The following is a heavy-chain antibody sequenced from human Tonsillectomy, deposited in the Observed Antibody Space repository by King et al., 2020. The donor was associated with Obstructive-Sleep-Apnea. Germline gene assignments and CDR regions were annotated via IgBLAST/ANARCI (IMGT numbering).Heavy chain of an antibody. D-gene: IGHD3-10*01. Sequence: VQLVESGAEVKKPGSSVKVSCKASGGTFSSYAISWVRQAPGQGLEWMGGIIPILGIANYAQKFQGRVTITADKSTSTAYMELSSLRSEDTAVYYCARGHGSGSYYNADYWGQGTLVTVSS. J-gene: IGHJ4*02. CDR2: IIPILGIA. CDR1: GGTFSSYA. V-gene: IGHV1-69*09. CDR3: ARGHGSGSYYNADY.